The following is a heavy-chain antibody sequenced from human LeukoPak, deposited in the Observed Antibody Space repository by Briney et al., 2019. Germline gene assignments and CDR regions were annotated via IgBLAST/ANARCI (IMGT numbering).Heavy chain of an antibody. V-gene: IGHV1-3*01. CDR3: ATSRYIAAPASNVH. D-gene: IGHD3-9*01. CDR2: INVVNDNT. J-gene: IGHJ4*02. CDR1: GFTFTSYG. Sequence: ASVKVSCKASGFTFTSYGIHWVRQASGQRLEWMGWINVVNDNTKYSQNFQGRVTITRGTFACATYMELSSLRSEDTAVYYCATSRYIAAPASNVHWGQGTLVTVSS.